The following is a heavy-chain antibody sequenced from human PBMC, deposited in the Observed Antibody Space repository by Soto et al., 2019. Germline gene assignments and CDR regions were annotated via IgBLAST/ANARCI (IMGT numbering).Heavy chain of an antibody. CDR1: GFSLRASGFG. J-gene: IGHJ3*02. CDR2: IYWDDQK. CDR3: AHTARIQLRADSDGRDAFDI. D-gene: IGHD2-15*01. Sequence: QITLKESGPTLVKPTQTLTLACTFSGFSLRASGFGVGWIRQPPGKAPEWLAVIYWDDQKRYSPSLESRLTVTKDTYGNQGVFTMTNLEPWDTCPSFWAHTARIQLRADSDGRDAFDIRGQGTTVTVSS. V-gene: IGHV2-5*02.